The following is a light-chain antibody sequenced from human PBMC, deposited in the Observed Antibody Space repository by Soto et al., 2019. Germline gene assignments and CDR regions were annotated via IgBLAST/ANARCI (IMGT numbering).Light chain of an antibody. Sequence: QSVLTQPPSASGAPGQSGSVSCSGMSSNIGSNAVNWYRQFPGTAPKLLIYRNDQRPSGVPDRFSGSKSGTSASLAISGLQSEDEADYYCTVWDDSLNGRLFGGGTKVTVL. V-gene: IGLV1-44*01. CDR1: SSNIGSNA. CDR3: TVWDDSLNGRL. CDR2: RND. J-gene: IGLJ2*01.